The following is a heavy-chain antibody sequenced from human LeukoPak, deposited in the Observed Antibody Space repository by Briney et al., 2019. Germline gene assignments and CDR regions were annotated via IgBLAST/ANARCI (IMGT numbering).Heavy chain of an antibody. J-gene: IGHJ4*02. CDR1: RGSIRSYY. CDR2: LYSSGSP. V-gene: IGHV4-59*12. Sequence: SETLSLTCILSRGSIRSYYWSWIRQPPRKGLEWIGNLYSSGSPYFNPSLKSRATISIDTSKNQFSLKLTSVTAADTAVYYCARIYYFGAGTYSHFDYWGQGTVVTVSS. CDR3: ARIYYFGAGTYSHFDY. D-gene: IGHD3-10*01.